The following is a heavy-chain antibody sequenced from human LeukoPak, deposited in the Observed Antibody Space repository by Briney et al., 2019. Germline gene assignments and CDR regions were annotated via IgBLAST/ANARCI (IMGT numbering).Heavy chain of an antibody. CDR2: INIDGSNT. CDR1: GFPFSSYW. D-gene: IGHD1-26*01. Sequence: GGSLRLSCAASGFPFSSYWMHWVRQTPGKGLVWVSRINIDGSNTNYADSVKGRFTISRDNAKNTLYLQMDSLRAEDTAVYYCARSLGGAYDYWGQGTLVTVSS. CDR3: ARSLGGAYDY. V-gene: IGHV3-74*01. J-gene: IGHJ4*02.